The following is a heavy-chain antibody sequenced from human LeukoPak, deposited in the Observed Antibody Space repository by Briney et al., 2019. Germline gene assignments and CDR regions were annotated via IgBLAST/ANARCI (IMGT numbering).Heavy chain of an antibody. CDR2: MNPNSGNT. CDR3: TRGSGIVVAGWDWFDP. Sequence: ASVKVSCKASGYSFTTYDINWVRQATGQGLEWMGWMNPNSGNTGYAQKFQGRVTITRNTSISTAYMELSSLRSEDTALYYCTRGSGIVVAGWDWFDPWGQGTLVTVSS. V-gene: IGHV1-8*03. D-gene: IGHD6-19*01. J-gene: IGHJ5*02. CDR1: GYSFTTYD.